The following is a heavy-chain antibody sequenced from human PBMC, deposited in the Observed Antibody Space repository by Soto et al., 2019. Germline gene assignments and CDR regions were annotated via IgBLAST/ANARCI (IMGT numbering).Heavy chain of an antibody. CDR3: ARRATGGMDV. V-gene: IGHV1-18*01. D-gene: IGHD5-12*01. Sequence: QVQLVQSGAEVKKPGASVKVSCKASGYTFSTYGISWVRHAPGQGLEWMGWINAYNGDTKYTERLQGRVTMTTDTSTSTAYMELRSLGSDDTAVYYWARRATGGMDVWGQGTTVTVFS. CDR1: GYTFSTYG. J-gene: IGHJ6*02. CDR2: INAYNGDT.